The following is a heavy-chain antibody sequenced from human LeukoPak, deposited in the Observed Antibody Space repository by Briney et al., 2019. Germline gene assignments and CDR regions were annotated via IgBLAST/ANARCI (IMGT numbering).Heavy chain of an antibody. J-gene: IGHJ4*02. CDR1: GFTVSSNY. Sequence: PGGSLRLSCAASGFTVSSNYMSWVRQAPGKGLEWVTVIYSGGSTYYADSVKGRFTISRHNSKNTLYLQMNSLRAEDTAVYYCATWPQSSGYSSGWYYFDYWGQGTLVTVSS. CDR2: IYSGGST. V-gene: IGHV3-53*04. CDR3: ATWPQSSGYSSGWYYFDY. D-gene: IGHD6-19*01.